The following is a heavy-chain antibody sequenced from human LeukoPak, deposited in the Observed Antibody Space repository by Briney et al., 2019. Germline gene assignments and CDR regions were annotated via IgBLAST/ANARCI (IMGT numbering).Heavy chain of an antibody. D-gene: IGHD3-16*01. V-gene: IGHV3-66*04. Sequence: GGSLRLSCAASGFTVSNNYMSWVRQAPGKGLEWVSVIYRIGTTYYADSVKGRFTISRDNSKNTLYLQMHSLRAEDTAVYYCAKHEGAFDYWGEGPLVTVSS. CDR1: GFTVSNNY. CDR2: IYRIGTT. CDR3: AKHEGAFDY. J-gene: IGHJ4*02.